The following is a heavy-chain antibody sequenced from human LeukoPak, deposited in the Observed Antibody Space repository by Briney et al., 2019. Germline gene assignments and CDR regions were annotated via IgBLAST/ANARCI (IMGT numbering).Heavy chain of an antibody. CDR1: GGSISSSSYY. J-gene: IGHJ5*02. CDR3: ARDPEVGYCGGDCSGKWGWFDP. Sequence: SETLSHTCTVSGGSISSSSYYWGWLRQPPGKGLEWIGSIYYSGSTYYNPSLKSRVTISVDTSKNQFSLKLSSVTAADTAVYYCARDPEVGYCGGDCSGKWGWFDPWGQGTLVTASS. CDR2: IYYSGST. V-gene: IGHV4-39*07. D-gene: IGHD2-21*02.